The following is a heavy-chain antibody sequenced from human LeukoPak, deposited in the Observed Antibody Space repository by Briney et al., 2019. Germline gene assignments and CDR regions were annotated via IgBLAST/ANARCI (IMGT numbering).Heavy chain of an antibody. CDR2: IYTSGST. J-gene: IGHJ5*02. V-gene: IGHV4-61*02. D-gene: IGHD6-13*01. CDR3: ARDWQQPSPDYNWFDP. CDR1: GGSISSGSYY. Sequence: SETLSLTCTVSGGSISSGSYYWSWIRQPAGKGLEWIGRIYTSGSTNYNPSLKSRVTISVDTSKNQFSLKLSSVTAADTAVYYCARDWQQPSPDYNWFDPWGQGTLVTVSS.